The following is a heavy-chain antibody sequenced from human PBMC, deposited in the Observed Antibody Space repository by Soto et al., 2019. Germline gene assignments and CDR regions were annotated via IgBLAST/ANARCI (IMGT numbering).Heavy chain of an antibody. Sequence: ASVKVSCKASGYTFTSYGISWVRQAPGQGLEWMGWISAYNGNTNYAQKLQGRVTMTTDTPTSTAYMELRSLRSDDTAVYYCARPTPYGDYFDYWGQGTLVTVSS. D-gene: IGHD4-17*01. V-gene: IGHV1-18*01. CDR3: ARPTPYGDYFDY. CDR2: ISAYNGNT. CDR1: GYTFTSYG. J-gene: IGHJ4*02.